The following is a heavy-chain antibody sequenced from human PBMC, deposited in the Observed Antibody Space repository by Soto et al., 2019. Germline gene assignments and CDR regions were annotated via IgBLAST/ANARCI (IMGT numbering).Heavy chain of an antibody. V-gene: IGHV3-33*08. CDR1: GFTFSSYG. J-gene: IGHJ4*02. CDR3: ASSIRDSPPDY. Sequence: GGSLRLSCAASGFTFSSYGMHWVRQAPGKGLEWVAVIWYDGSNKYYADSVKGRFTISRDNSKNTLYLQMNSLRAEDTAVYYCASSIRDSPPDYWGQGTLVTVSS. CDR2: IWYDGSNK. D-gene: IGHD3-3*02.